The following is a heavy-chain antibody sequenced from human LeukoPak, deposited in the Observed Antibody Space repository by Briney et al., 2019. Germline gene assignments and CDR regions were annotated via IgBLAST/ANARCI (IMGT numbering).Heavy chain of an antibody. D-gene: IGHD3-22*01. CDR1: GYTFTGYY. Sequence: ASVKVSCKASGYTFTGYYMHWVRQAPGQGLEWMGWINPNSGGTNYAQKFQGRVTMTRDTSTSTAYMELSRLRSDDTAVYYCARVFYYYDSSGQDYWGQGTLVTVSS. V-gene: IGHV1-2*02. J-gene: IGHJ4*02. CDR2: INPNSGGT. CDR3: ARVFYYYDSSGQDY.